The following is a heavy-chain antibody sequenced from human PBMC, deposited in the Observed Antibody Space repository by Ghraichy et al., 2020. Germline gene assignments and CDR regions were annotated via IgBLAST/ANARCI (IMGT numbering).Heavy chain of an antibody. CDR1: GFTFSSYA. Sequence: GGSLRLSCAASGFTFSSYAMSWVRQAPGKGLEWVSAISGSGGSPYYADSVKGRFTISRDNSKNTLYLQMNSLRAEDTAVYYCAKVMRAYYDFWSGYTDAIDYWGQGTLVTVSS. D-gene: IGHD3-3*01. CDR3: AKVMRAYYDFWSGYTDAIDY. V-gene: IGHV3-23*01. J-gene: IGHJ4*02. CDR2: ISGSGGSP.